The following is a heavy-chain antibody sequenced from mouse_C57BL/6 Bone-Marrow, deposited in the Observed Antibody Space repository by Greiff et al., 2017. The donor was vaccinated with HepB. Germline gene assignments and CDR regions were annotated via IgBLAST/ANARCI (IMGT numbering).Heavy chain of an antibody. CDR3: ARRDGSSYDY. Sequence: EVKLMESGGELVKPGGSLKLSCAASGFTFSSYGMSWVRQTPDKRLEWVATISSGGSYTYYPDSVKGRFTISRDNAKNTLYLQMSSLKSEDTAMYYCARRDGSSYDYWGQGTTLTVSS. CDR1: GFTFSSYG. V-gene: IGHV5-6*02. J-gene: IGHJ2*01. D-gene: IGHD1-1*01. CDR2: ISSGGSYT.